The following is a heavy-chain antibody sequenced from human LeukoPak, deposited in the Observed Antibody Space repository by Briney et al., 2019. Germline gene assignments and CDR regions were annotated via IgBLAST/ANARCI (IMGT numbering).Heavy chain of an antibody. CDR1: GYTFTSYY. D-gene: IGHD6-6*01. J-gene: IGHJ1*01. CDR2: INPSGGST. CDR3: ARGLFIAARPLSDFCFQH. V-gene: IGHV1-46*01. Sequence: ASVKVSCKASGYTFTSYYMHWVRQAPGQGLEWMGIINPSGGSTSYAQKFQGRVTMTRDASTSTAYMELRSLRSDDTAVYYCARGLFIAARPLSDFCFQHWGQGTLVTVSS.